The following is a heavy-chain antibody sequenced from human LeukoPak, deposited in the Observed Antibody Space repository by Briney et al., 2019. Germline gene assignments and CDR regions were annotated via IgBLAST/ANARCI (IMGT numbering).Heavy chain of an antibody. Sequence: GVSLRLSCAASGFTVSAYAMAWVRQAPGKGLEWVSSISSSSSYIYYADSVKGRFTISRDNAKNSLYLQMNSLRAEDTAVYYCARAVVWFGESSFDYWGQGTLVTVSS. J-gene: IGHJ4*02. D-gene: IGHD3-10*01. CDR3: ARAVVWFGESSFDY. CDR1: GFTVSAYA. CDR2: ISSSSSYI. V-gene: IGHV3-21*01.